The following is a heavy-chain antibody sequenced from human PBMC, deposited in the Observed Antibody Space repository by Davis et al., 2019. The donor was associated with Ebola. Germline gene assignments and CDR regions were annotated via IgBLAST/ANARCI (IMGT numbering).Heavy chain of an antibody. Sequence: GGSLRLSCAASGFTFSSYAMHWVRQAPGKGLEWVAVISYDGSNQYYADSVKGRFTISRDNSKNTLYLQMNSLRAEDTAVYYCAREYSSSSFHFDYWGQGTLVTVSS. CDR2: ISYDGSNQ. D-gene: IGHD6-6*01. CDR1: GFTFSSYA. J-gene: IGHJ4*02. V-gene: IGHV3-30-3*01. CDR3: AREYSSSSFHFDY.